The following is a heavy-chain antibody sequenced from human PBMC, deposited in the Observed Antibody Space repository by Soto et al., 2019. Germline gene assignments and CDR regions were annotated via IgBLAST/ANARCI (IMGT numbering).Heavy chain of an antibody. J-gene: IGHJ3*02. CDR2: ISAYNGNT. CDR1: GYTFTSYG. Sequence: ASVKVSCKASGYTFTSYGISWVRQAPGQGLEWMGWISAYNGNTNYAQKLQGRVTMTTDTSTSTAYMELRSLRSDDTVVYYCARAEPYYYDSSGYPRGAFDIWGQGTMVTVSS. V-gene: IGHV1-18*01. CDR3: ARAEPYYYDSSGYPRGAFDI. D-gene: IGHD3-22*01.